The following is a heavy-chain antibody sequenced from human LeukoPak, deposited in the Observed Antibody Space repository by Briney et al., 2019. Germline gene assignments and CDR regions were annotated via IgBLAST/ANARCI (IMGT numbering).Heavy chain of an antibody. D-gene: IGHD4-23*01. CDR2: ISAYNGNT. J-gene: IGHJ4*02. CDR3: ARSTVVTPEFDY. Sequence: ASVKVSCKASGYTFTSYSISWVRQAPGQGLEWMGWISAYNGNTNYAQKLQGRVTMTTDTSTSTAYMELRSLRSDDTAVYYCARSTVVTPEFDYWGQGTLVTVSS. CDR1: GYTFTSYS. V-gene: IGHV1-18*01.